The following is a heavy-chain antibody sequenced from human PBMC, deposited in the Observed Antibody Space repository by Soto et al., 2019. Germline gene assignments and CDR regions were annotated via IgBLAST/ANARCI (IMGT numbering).Heavy chain of an antibody. CDR3: ARGWGDIVLVPAVMPWGYYYGMDV. Sequence: QVQLVESGGGVVQPGRSLRLSCAASGFTFSSYGMHWVRQAPGKGLEWVAVIWYDGSNKYYADSVKGRFTISRDNSKNTLYLQMNRLRAEDTAVYYCARGWGDIVLVPAVMPWGYYYGMDVWGQGTTVTVSS. D-gene: IGHD2-2*01. J-gene: IGHJ6*02. CDR2: IWYDGSNK. CDR1: GFTFSSYG. V-gene: IGHV3-33*01.